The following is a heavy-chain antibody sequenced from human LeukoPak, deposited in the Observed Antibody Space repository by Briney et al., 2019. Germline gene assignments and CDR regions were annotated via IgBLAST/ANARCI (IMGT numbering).Heavy chain of an antibody. CDR1: GFIFSNYG. V-gene: IGHV3-30*02. Sequence: GGSLRLSCTASGFIFSNYGMHWVRQAPGKGREWVAFIWYDVSNKYYGDSVKGRFTISRDNSKNTVWLQMNSLRPEDTAVYYCARDLSITGRHRDYWGQGTLVTVSS. CDR2: IWYDVSNK. D-gene: IGHD6-6*01. J-gene: IGHJ4*02. CDR3: ARDLSITGRHRDY.